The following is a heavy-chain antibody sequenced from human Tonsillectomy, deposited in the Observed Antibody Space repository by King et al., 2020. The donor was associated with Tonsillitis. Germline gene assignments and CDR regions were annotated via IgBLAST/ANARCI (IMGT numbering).Heavy chain of an antibody. CDR3: AKLLSIRDAFDI. CDR2: ISWNIGSI. J-gene: IGHJ3*02. Sequence: VQLVESGGGLVQPGRSLRLSCAASGFTFDDYAMHWVRQAPGKGLEWVSGISWNIGSIGFAESVKGRFTISRDNAKNSLYLQMNSLRAEDTALYYCAKLLSIRDAFDIWGQGTMVTVSS. CDR1: GFTFDDYA. V-gene: IGHV3-9*01. D-gene: IGHD5/OR15-5a*01.